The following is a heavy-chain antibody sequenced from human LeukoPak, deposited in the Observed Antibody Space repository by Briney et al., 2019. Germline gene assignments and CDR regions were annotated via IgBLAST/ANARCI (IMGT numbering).Heavy chain of an antibody. V-gene: IGHV3-33*06. D-gene: IGHD3-22*01. Sequence: GKSLTLSCAASGFTFSAYGMHWVRQAPAKGLEWVALIWHDGSNKYYGDSVKGRFTISRDNSKNTMYLQMNSLRAEDTAVYYCAKDFSYGGFYDHAIEIWGHGTMVTVSS. CDR2: IWHDGSNK. CDR1: GFTFSAYG. J-gene: IGHJ3*02. CDR3: AKDFSYGGFYDHAIEI.